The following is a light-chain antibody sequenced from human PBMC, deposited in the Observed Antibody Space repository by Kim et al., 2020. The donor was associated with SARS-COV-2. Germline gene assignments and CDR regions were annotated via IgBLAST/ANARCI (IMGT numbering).Light chain of an antibody. CDR2: GAS. CDR1: QSVSNN. CDR3: HQYNDWPPGDT. Sequence: SPGERSTLSCSASQSVSNNVAWYQHKPGQPPRLLIYGASTRATGVPARFSGSGSGTDFTLTVSSLQSEDFAVYYCHQYNDWPPGDTFGQGTKLEI. V-gene: IGKV3-15*01. J-gene: IGKJ2*01.